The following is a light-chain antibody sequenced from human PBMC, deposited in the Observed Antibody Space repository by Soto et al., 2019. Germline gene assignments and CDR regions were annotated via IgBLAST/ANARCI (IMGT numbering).Light chain of an antibody. CDR1: QSVNSSY. V-gene: IGKV3-20*01. J-gene: IGKJ2*01. Sequence: EIVLTQSPGTLSLSPGERATLSCRASQSVNSSYLAWYQQKPGQAPRLLIYSASSRATGIPDRFSGSGSGTDFTLTSSRLEPEDFAVYSCQQYGISPPKYTFGQPTKREIK. CDR3: QQYGISPPKYT. CDR2: SAS.